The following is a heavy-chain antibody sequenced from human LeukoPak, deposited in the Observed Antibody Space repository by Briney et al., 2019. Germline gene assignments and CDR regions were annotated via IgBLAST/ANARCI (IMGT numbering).Heavy chain of an antibody. D-gene: IGHD6-6*01. CDR2: ISSSGSTI. V-gene: IGHV3-48*04. Sequence: GGSLRLSCAASGFTFSSYSMNWVRQAPGKGLEWVSYISSSGSTIYYADSVKGRFTISRDNAKNSLYLQMNSLRAEDTAVYYCARVRYSSSYGVDFDYWGQGTLVTVSS. J-gene: IGHJ4*02. CDR1: GFTFSSYS. CDR3: ARVRYSSSYGVDFDY.